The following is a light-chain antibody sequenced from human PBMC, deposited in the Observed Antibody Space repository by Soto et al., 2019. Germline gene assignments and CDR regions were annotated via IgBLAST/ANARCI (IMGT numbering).Light chain of an antibody. J-gene: IGKJ1*01. CDR2: KTS. CDR1: QSISVW. V-gene: IGKV1-5*03. CDR3: QHYNDYSWT. Sequence: DIHMTQSPSTLSASVGNRVTITCRASQSISVWLAWYQQKPGKAPNLLIYKTSSLETGVPSRFSGSGSGTEFTVTISSLHPDDFATYDCQHYNDYSWTFGQGTKVEIK.